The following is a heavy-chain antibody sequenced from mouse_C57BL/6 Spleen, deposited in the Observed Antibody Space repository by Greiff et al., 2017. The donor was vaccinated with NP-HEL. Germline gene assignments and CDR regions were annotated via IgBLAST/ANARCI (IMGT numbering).Heavy chain of an antibody. Sequence: DVKLQESGPELVKPGASVKIPCKASGYTFTDYNMDWVKQSHGKSLEWIGDINPNNGGTIYNQKFKGKATLTVDKSSSTAYMELRSLTSEDTAVYYCARGPYYGSSYLYYFDYWGQGTTLTVSS. CDR1: GYTFTDYN. J-gene: IGHJ2*01. D-gene: IGHD1-1*01. CDR3: ARGPYYGSSYLYYFDY. V-gene: IGHV1-18*01. CDR2: INPNNGGT.